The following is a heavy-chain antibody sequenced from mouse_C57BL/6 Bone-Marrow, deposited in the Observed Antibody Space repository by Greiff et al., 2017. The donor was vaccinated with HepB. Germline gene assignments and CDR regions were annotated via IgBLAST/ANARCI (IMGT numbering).Heavy chain of an antibody. D-gene: IGHD1-1*01. CDR2: INPYNGGT. CDR3: ARAGDYYYGRDFDV. CDR1: GYTFTDYY. V-gene: IGHV1-19*01. Sequence: EVKLVESGPVLVKPGASVKMSCKASGYTFTDYYMNWVKQSHGKSLEWIGVINPYNGGTSYNQKFKGKATLTVDKYSSTAYMELNSLTSEDSAVYYCARAGDYYYGRDFDVWGTGTTVTVSS. J-gene: IGHJ1*03.